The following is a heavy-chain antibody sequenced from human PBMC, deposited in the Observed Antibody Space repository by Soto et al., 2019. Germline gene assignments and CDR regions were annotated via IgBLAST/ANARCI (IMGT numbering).Heavy chain of an antibody. Sequence: PSDTLSLTCTVSGDSVSSGGYYWSWIRQPPGKGLEWIGYIYSSGSANYNPSLKSRVTISRDTSKNRISLKVASVTAADTAGYYCARGFSSVSMDAWGPGTTVTVS. CDR3: ARGFSSVSMDA. CDR2: IYSSGSA. V-gene: IGHV4-61*08. D-gene: IGHD6-19*01. CDR1: GDSVSSGGYY. J-gene: IGHJ6*02.